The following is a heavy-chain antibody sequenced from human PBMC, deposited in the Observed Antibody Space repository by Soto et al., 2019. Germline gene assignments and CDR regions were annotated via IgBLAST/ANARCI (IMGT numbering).Heavy chain of an antibody. D-gene: IGHD4-17*01. CDR3: ARIRTDYGDYGDYYYYYMDV. J-gene: IGHJ6*03. V-gene: IGHV3-53*04. Sequence: PGGSLRLSCAASGFTVSSNYMSWVRQAPGKGLEWVSVIYSGGSTYYADSVKGRFTISRHNSKNTLYLQMNSLRAEDTAVYYCARIRTDYGDYGDYYYYYMDVWGKGTTVTVSS. CDR1: GFTVSSNY. CDR2: IYSGGST.